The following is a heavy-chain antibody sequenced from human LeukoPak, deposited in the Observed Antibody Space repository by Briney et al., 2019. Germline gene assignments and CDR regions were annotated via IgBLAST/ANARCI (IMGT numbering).Heavy chain of an antibody. CDR1: GGSINSYY. V-gene: IGHV4-59*08. Sequence: SETLSLTCTVSGGSINSYYWSWIRQPLGKGLEYIGYISYNGGTNYNPSLTSRVTISVDTSKNQFSLRLSSVTAADTAVYYCARHGPCSGGTCYDYWGQGALVTVSS. J-gene: IGHJ4*02. D-gene: IGHD2-15*01. CDR2: ISYNGGT. CDR3: ARHGPCSGGTCYDY.